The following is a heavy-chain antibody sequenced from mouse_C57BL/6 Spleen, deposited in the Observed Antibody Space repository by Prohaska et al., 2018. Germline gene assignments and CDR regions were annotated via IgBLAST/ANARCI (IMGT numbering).Heavy chain of an antibody. V-gene: IGHV1-75*01. CDR2: IFPGSGST. CDR1: GYPFTDYY. CDR3: ATTTVVARNFDV. Sequence: QVQLQQSGPALVKPGASVKISCKASGYPFTDYYINWVKQRPGQGLEWIGWIFPGSGSTYYNEKFKGKATLTVDNSSSTAYMLLSRLTSEDSAVYCCATTTVVARNFDVWGTGTTVTVSS. D-gene: IGHD1-1*01. J-gene: IGHJ1*03.